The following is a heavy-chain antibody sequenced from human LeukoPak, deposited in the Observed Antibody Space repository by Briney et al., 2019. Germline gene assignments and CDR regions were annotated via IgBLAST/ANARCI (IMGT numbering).Heavy chain of an antibody. Sequence: ASVKVSFKVSGYTLTELSMHWVRQAPGKGLGWMGGFDPEDGETIYAQKFQGRVTMTEDTSTDTAYMELSSLRSEDTAVYYCATGGGRVAVAGYFDYWGQGTLVTVSS. CDR1: GYTLTELS. CDR2: FDPEDGET. J-gene: IGHJ4*02. D-gene: IGHD6-19*01. CDR3: ATGGGRVAVAGYFDY. V-gene: IGHV1-24*01.